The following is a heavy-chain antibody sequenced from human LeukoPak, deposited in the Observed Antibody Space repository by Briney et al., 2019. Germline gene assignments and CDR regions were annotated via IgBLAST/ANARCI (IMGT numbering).Heavy chain of an antibody. J-gene: IGHJ4*02. D-gene: IGHD2-15*01. Sequence: ASVKVSCKASGYTFTGNFMHWLRQAPGQGLEWMGLINPDSGGANYAQKFQGRVTMTRDTSISTAYMEPSRLRSDDTAVYYCARGTDCSGGSCLDYWGQGTLVTVSS. CDR1: GYTFTGNF. V-gene: IGHV1-2*06. CDR3: ARGTDCSGGSCLDY. CDR2: INPDSGGA.